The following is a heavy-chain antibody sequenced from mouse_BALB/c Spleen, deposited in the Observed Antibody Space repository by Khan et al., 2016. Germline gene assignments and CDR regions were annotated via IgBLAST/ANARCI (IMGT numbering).Heavy chain of an antibody. J-gene: IGHJ2*01. CDR3: ARDRYYGTSYFDY. CDR1: GFSLTTYG. V-gene: IGHV2-9*02. CDR2: IWAGGST. D-gene: IGHD1-1*01. Sequence: VQLQESGPSLVAPSQSLSITCTVSGFSLTTYGVHWVRQPPGKGLEWLGVIWAGGSTNYNSALMSRLSISKDNSKSQVFLKMNSLQTDDTATYYCARDRYYGTSYFDYWGQGTTLTVSS.